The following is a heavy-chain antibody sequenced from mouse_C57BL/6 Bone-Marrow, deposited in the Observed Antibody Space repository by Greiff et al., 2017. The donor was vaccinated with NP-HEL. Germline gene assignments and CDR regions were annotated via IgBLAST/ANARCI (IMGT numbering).Heavy chain of an antibody. CDR1: GYTFTDYY. CDR2: INPHNGGS. D-gene: IGHD2-3*01. Sequence: VQLQQSGPVLVKPGASVQMSCQASGYTFTDYYMNWVNQSHGKSLEWIGVINPHNGGSSYNQKFTGKATLTVDKSSSTAYMGLNSLTSEDSAVYYCARWDHDDSLDYWGQGTTLTVSS. V-gene: IGHV1-19*01. CDR3: ARWDHDDSLDY. J-gene: IGHJ2*01.